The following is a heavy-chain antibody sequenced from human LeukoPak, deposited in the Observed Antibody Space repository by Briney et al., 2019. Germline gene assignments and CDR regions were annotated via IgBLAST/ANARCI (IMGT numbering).Heavy chain of an antibody. CDR1: GFTFSSYG. CDR2: IRYDGSNK. Sequence: GGSLRLSCAASGFTFSSYGMYWVRQAPGKGLEWVAFIRYDGSNKYYADSVKGRFTISRDNSKNTLYLQMNSLRAEDTAVYYCAKEMVRAFDYWGQGTLVTVSS. J-gene: IGHJ4*02. CDR3: AKEMVRAFDY. V-gene: IGHV3-30*02. D-gene: IGHD3-10*01.